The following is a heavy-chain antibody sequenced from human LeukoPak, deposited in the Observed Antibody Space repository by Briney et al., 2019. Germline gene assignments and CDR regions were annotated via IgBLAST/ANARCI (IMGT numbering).Heavy chain of an antibody. CDR3: ARGDGYNFFDY. CDR1: GFTVSSNY. J-gene: IGHJ4*01. CDR2: IYIVGTT. V-gene: IGHV3-53*01. Sequence: GGSLRLSCAASGFTVSSNYMSWVRQAPGKGLEWVSVIYIVGTTYYADSVQGRFTISRDNSKNTLYLKMNSLRAEDTAVYYCARGDGYNFFDYWGHATLVTGSS. D-gene: IGHD5-24*01.